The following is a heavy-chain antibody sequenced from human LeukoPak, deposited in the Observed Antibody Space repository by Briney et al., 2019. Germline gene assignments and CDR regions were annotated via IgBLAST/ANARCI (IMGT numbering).Heavy chain of an antibody. CDR1: GFTFSSHG. V-gene: IGHV3-33*06. CDR2: IWYDGSKK. J-gene: IGHJ5*02. D-gene: IGHD5-18*01. CDR3: AKDLSYGSNWFGP. Sequence: GGSLRLSCAASGFTFSSHGMHWVRQAPGKGLEWVALIWYDGSKKNYADSVKGRFTISRDDSKSTLYLQINSLRAEDTAVYYCAKDLSYGSNWFGPWGQGTLVTVSS.